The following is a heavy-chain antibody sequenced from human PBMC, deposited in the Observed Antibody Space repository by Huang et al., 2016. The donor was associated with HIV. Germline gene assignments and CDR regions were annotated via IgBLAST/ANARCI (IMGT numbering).Heavy chain of an antibody. D-gene: IGHD1-1*01. V-gene: IGHV1-69*18. Sequence: QVQLVQSGAEVKKPGSSVRVSCEASGGTVSSYAINWVRQATGQGLEWMGSIIPSYGTPNYAQKFQCSVTITADESTSTAYMELSSLRADDTAVYYCARDRKYDNAWYWFDPWGQGTLVTVSS. CDR2: IIPSYGTP. J-gene: IGHJ5*02. CDR1: GGTVSSYA. CDR3: ARDRKYDNAWYWFDP.